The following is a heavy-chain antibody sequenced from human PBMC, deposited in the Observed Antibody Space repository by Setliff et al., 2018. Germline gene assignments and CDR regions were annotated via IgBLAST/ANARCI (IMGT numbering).Heavy chain of an antibody. CDR3: ARGCGSYYYYMDV. J-gene: IGHJ6*03. CDR1: GYTFTGYY. CDR2: INPNSGGT. D-gene: IGHD1-26*01. V-gene: IGHV1-2*06. Sequence: VASVKVSCKASGYTFTGYYMHWVRQAPGQGLEWMGRINPNSGGTNYAQKFQGRVTMTRDTSISTAYMELSRLRSDDTAVYYCARGCGSYYYYMDVWGKGTTVTVS.